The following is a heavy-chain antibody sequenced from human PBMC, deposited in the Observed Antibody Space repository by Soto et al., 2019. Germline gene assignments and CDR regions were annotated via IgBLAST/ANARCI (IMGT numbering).Heavy chain of an antibody. CDR1: GDYVDSSNYY. Sequence: PSVTRTVSGDYVDSSNYYWSWNRNSRVKSLEWIGFINYNENTNYNPQLRSRVTISINTSKNKLSLTLRYVTAADTARSSCEREVSGNYYFKYDIDVWGQGTAVTLSS. CDR2: INYNENT. V-gene: IGHV4-61*01. J-gene: IGHJ6*02. CDR3: EREVSGNYYFKYDIDV.